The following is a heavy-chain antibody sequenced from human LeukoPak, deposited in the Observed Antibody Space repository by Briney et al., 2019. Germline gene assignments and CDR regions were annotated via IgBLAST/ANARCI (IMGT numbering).Heavy chain of an antibody. V-gene: IGHV3-7*01. CDR1: GFIFGAYR. D-gene: IGHD3-10*01. J-gene: IGHJ4*02. Sequence: GGSLSLSCAASGFIFGAYRMIWLRQAPGKGLEGVANIKQDGSEKYDMDSVKGRFTISRDNAKKSLFLQTNSLTAEDTALYYCVRSLEKFGTRDYWGQGTLVTVSS. CDR2: IKQDGSEK. CDR3: VRSLEKFGTRDY.